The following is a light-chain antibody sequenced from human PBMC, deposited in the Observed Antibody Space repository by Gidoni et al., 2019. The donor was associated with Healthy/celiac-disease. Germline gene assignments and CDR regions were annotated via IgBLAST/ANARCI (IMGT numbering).Light chain of an antibody. Sequence: DIQMTQSPSSLSASVGDRVTITCRASQDISNYLAWYQQKPGKVPKLLIYAASTLQSGVPSRFSGSGSGTDFTLTISSLQPEDVATFYCQKYNSALGTFGPXTKVDIK. CDR1: QDISNY. CDR3: QKYNSALGT. CDR2: AAS. V-gene: IGKV1-27*01. J-gene: IGKJ3*01.